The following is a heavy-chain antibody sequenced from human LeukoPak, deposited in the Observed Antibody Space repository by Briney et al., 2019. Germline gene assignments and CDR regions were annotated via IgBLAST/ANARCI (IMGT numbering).Heavy chain of an antibody. J-gene: IGHJ4*02. D-gene: IGHD5-24*01. CDR1: GYSFTSYW. CDR2: IYPGDSDT. V-gene: IGHV5-51*01. Sequence: GESLKISCKGSGYSFTSYWIGWVRQMPGKGLEWMGIIYPGDSDTRYSPSFQGQVTISADKSISTAYLQWSSLKASDSAMYYCARHPVDGYNWRPPPYFDYWGQGTLVTVSS. CDR3: ARHPVDGYNWRPPPYFDY.